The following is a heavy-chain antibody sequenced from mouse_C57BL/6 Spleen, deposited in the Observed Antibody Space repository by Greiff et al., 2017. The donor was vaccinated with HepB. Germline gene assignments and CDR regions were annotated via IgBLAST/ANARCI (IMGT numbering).Heavy chain of an antibody. D-gene: IGHD2-4*01. CDR1: GYTFTSYW. CDR2: INPGNGGT. V-gene: IGHV1-53*01. CDR3: AREDDYYGYFDV. J-gene: IGHJ1*03. Sequence: QVQLQQPGTELVKPGASVKLSCKASGYTFTSYWMNWVKQRPGQGLEWIGNINPGNGGTNYNEKFKSKATLTVDKSSSTAYMQLSSLTSEDSAVYYCAREDDYYGYFDVWGTGTTVTVSS.